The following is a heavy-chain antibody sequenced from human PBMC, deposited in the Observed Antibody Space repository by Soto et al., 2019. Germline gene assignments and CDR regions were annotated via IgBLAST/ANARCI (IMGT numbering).Heavy chain of an antibody. D-gene: IGHD2-15*01. CDR2: IYWDDDK. V-gene: IGHV2-5*08. CDR3: AHASDFDLLSFDH. J-gene: IGHJ4*02. CDR1: GFSLTTTHMG. Sequence: QITLKESGPRLEIPAHTPTLTCSFSGFSLTTTHMGVTWIRQPPGKALEWLALIYWDDDKIYSPSLKNRLAISKDTSINRVFLTITNMNPDDTGTYFCAHASDFDLLSFDHWGPGTMVTVSS.